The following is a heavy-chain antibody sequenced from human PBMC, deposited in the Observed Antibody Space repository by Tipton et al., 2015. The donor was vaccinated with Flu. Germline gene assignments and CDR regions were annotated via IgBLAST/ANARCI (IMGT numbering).Heavy chain of an antibody. CDR2: IGSAGQT. CDR1: GFTFSDYD. J-gene: IGHJ4*02. Sequence: SLRLSCAASGFTFSDYDVHWVRQATGKGLEWVSAIGSAGQTFYLDSVKGRFTISRDNAKNSVYLQMNNLRVEDTAVYYCTRRLVEDWGQGTQVTVSS. V-gene: IGHV3-13*01. CDR3: TRRLVED.